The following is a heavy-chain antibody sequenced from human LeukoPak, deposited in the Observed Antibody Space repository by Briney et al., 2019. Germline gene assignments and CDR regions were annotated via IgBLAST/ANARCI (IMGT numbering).Heavy chain of an antibody. J-gene: IGHJ6*02. V-gene: IGHV4-59*01. CDR1: GGSISSYY. CDR2: IYYSGST. CDR3: AGEYYYGSGSYWAGMDV. D-gene: IGHD3-10*01. Sequence: SETLSLTCTVSGGSISSYYWSWIRQPPGKGLEWIGYIYYSGSTNYNPSLKSRVTISVDTSKNQFSLKLSSVTAADTAVYYCAGEYYYGSGSYWAGMDVRGQGTTVTVSS.